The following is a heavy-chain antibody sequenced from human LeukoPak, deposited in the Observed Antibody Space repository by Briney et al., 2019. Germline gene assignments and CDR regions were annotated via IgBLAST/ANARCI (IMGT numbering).Heavy chain of an antibody. D-gene: IGHD6-19*01. CDR1: GFTFSSYA. CDR3: ARATPPYSSGWSEYFQH. CDR2: ISYDGSNK. J-gene: IGHJ1*01. Sequence: PGGSLRLSCAASGFTFSSYAMHWVRQAPGKGLEWVAVISYDGSNKYYADSVKGRFTISRDNSKNTLYLQMNSLRAEDTAVYYCARATPPYSSGWSEYFQHWGQGTLVTVSS. V-gene: IGHV3-30-3*01.